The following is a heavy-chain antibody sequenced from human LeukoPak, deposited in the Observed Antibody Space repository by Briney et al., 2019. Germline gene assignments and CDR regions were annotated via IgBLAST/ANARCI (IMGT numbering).Heavy chain of an antibody. J-gene: IGHJ6*03. CDR1: GFTFNNAW. CDR3: TTAPPMIVVSYYYYYYYMDV. Sequence: GGSLRLSCAASGFTFNNAWMTWVRQAPGKGLEWVGHINFKTNGVTTDYAAPVKGRFTISRDDSKNTLYLQMSSLKTEDTAVYYCTTAPPMIVVSYYYYYYYMDVWGKGTTVTISS. D-gene: IGHD3-22*01. V-gene: IGHV3-15*01. CDR2: INFKTNGVTT.